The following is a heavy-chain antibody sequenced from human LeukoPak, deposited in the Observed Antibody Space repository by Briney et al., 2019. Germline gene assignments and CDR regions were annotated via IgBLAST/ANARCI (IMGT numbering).Heavy chain of an antibody. CDR3: AKDGSYGDYPDY. Sequence: GGSLRLSCAASGFTVSSNYMSWVRQAPGKGLEWVSVIYSGGSTYYADSVKGRFTISRDNSKNTLYLQMTSLRVEDTAVYYCAKDGSYGDYPDYWGQGSLVTVSS. CDR1: GFTVSSNY. V-gene: IGHV3-53*05. D-gene: IGHD4-17*01. CDR2: IYSGGST. J-gene: IGHJ4*02.